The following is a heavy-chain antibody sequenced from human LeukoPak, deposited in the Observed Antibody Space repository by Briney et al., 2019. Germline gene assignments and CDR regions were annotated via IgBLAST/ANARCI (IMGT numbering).Heavy chain of an antibody. J-gene: IGHJ4*02. CDR3: ARRGGFWSGSVDY. CDR1: GFTFSSYA. CDR2: ISGSGGST. D-gene: IGHD3-3*01. Sequence: GGSLRLSCAASGFTFSSYAMSWVRQAPGKGLEWVSAISGSGGSTYYADSVKGRFTISRDNSKSTLYLQMNSLRAEDTAVYYCARRGGFWSGSVDYWVQGTLVTVSS. V-gene: IGHV3-23*01.